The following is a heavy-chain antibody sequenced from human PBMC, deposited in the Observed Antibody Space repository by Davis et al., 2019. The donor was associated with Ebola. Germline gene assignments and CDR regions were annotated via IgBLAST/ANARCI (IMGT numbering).Heavy chain of an antibody. CDR1: GGTFSSYA. Sequence: ASVKVSCKASGGTFSSYAISWVRQAPGQGLEWMGWMNPNSGNTGYAQKFQGRVTMTRNTSISTAYMELSSLRSEDTAVYYCARGKQGYCSGGSCPAGWFDPWGQGTLVTVSS. J-gene: IGHJ5*02. CDR2: MNPNSGNT. V-gene: IGHV1-8*02. CDR3: ARGKQGYCSGGSCPAGWFDP. D-gene: IGHD2-15*01.